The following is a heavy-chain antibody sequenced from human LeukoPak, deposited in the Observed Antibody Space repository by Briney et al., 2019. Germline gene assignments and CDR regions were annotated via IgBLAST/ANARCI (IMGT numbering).Heavy chain of an antibody. CDR1: GYTFPSYW. V-gene: IGHV5-51*01. CDR2: IYPGDSDT. Sequence: GESLKISCKGSGYTFPSYWIGWVRQMPGKGLEWMGIIYPGDSDTRYSPSFQGHVILSADKSINTAYLQWNSLKASDTAMYYCASVYYYDSSGDAFDIWGQGTMVTVSS. J-gene: IGHJ3*02. D-gene: IGHD3-22*01. CDR3: ASVYYYDSSGDAFDI.